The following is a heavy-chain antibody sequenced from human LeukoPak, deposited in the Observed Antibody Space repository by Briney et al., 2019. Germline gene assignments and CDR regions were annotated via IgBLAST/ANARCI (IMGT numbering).Heavy chain of an antibody. J-gene: IGHJ6*03. CDR1: GYSFTSYW. Sequence: GESLKISCKGSGYSFTSYWIGWVRQMPGKGLEWMGIIYPGDSDTRYSPSFQGQVTISADKSISTAYLQWSSLKASDTAMYYCARHRTLEWLTNYYCYYMDVWGKGTTVTVSS. D-gene: IGHD3-3*01. V-gene: IGHV5-51*01. CDR2: IYPGDSDT. CDR3: ARHRTLEWLTNYYCYYMDV.